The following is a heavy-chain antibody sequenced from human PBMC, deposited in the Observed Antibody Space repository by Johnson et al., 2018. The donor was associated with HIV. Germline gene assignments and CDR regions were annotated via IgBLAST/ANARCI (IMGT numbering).Heavy chain of an antibody. CDR1: GFTFSKYG. Sequence: QVQLVESGGGLVKPGGSLRLSCAASGFTFSKYGMHWVRQAPGTGLDWVAFIRYDGSSRYYANSVKGRFTISRDNSKNTLYLQMNSLRAEDTAVYYCARGDGYRRAFDIWGQGTMVTVSA. J-gene: IGHJ3*02. V-gene: IGHV3-30*02. CDR2: IRYDGSSR. D-gene: IGHD1-1*01. CDR3: ARGDGYRRAFDI.